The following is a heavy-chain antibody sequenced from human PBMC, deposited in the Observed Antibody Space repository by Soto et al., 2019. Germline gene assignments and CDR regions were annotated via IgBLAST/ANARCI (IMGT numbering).Heavy chain of an antibody. CDR2: LNPTDGTT. D-gene: IGHD1-1*01. CDR1: GFTFTNYY. Sequence: QVQLVQSGTEVKKPGVSMKISCKASGFTFTNYYMHWVRQAPGQGLEWMGILNPTDGTTTYAEKFRGRVTMTRDTSTSTVYLELSSLTSEDTAVFYCARAPPNDGWFDPWGQGTLVIVSS. J-gene: IGHJ5*02. V-gene: IGHV1-46*01. CDR3: ARAPPNDGWFDP.